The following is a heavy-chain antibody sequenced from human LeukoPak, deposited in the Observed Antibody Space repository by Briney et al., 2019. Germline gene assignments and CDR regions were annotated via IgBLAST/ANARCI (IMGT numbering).Heavy chain of an antibody. D-gene: IGHD2/OR15-2a*01. J-gene: IGHJ3*02. CDR2: IRYDGSNK. Sequence: PGGSLRLSCAASGFTFSSYGMHWVRQAPGKGLEWVAFIRYDGSNKYYADSVKGRFTISRDNSKNTLYLQMNSLRAEDTAVYYCAKDLSSTAYAFDIWGQGTMVTVSS. CDR1: GFTFSSYG. V-gene: IGHV3-30*02. CDR3: AKDLSSTAYAFDI.